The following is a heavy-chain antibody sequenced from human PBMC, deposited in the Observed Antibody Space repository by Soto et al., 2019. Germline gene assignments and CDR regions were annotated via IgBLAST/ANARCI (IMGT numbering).Heavy chain of an antibody. CDR2: IYYSGST. J-gene: IGHJ5*02. CDR3: ARSYYYDSSGRFDP. CDR1: GGSISSYY. D-gene: IGHD3-22*01. Sequence: SETLSLTCTVSGGSISSYYWSWIRQPPGKGLEWIGYIYYSGSTNYNPSLKSRVTISVDTSKNQFSLKLSSVTAADTAVYYCARSYYYDSSGRFDPWAQGTLVTVSS. V-gene: IGHV4-59*01.